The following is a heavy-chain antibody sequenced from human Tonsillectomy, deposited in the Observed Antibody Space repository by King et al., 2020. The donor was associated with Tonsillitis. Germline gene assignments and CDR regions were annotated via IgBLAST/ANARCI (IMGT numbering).Heavy chain of an antibody. Sequence: QLVQSGAEVKKPGASVTVSCKASGYTFTGYYMHWVRQAPGQGLEWMGWINPDSGGTNYAQKFQGRVTMSRDMSISTAYMELSRLRSDDTAVYYCASRATNIVEVRDWLDPWGQGTLVTVSS. V-gene: IGHV1-2*02. CDR3: ASRATNIVEVRDWLDP. CDR2: INPDSGGT. J-gene: IGHJ5*02. D-gene: IGHD2-2*01. CDR1: GYTFTGYY.